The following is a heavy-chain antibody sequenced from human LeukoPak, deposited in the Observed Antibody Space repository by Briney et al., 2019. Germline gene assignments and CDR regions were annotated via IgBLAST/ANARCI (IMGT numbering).Heavy chain of an antibody. CDR2: MNPNSGNT. J-gene: IGHJ5*02. V-gene: IGHV1-8*01. Sequence: GASVEVSCKASGYTFTSYDINWVRQATGQGLEWMGWMNPNSGNTGYAQKFQGRVTMTRNTSISTAYMELSSLRSEDTAIYYCARDPTVWSQTHWFDPWGQGTLVTVSS. CDR1: GYTFTSYD. CDR3: ARDPTVWSQTHWFDP. D-gene: IGHD3-10*01.